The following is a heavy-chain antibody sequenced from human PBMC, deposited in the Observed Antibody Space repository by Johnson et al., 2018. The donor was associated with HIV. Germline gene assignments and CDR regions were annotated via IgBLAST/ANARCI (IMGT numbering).Heavy chain of an antibody. V-gene: IGHV3-9*01. Sequence: VQLVESGGGLVQPGRSLRLSCAASGFTFDDYAMHWVRQAPGKGLEWVSGISWNSGSIGYADSVKGRFTISRDNAKNSLYLQMNSLRAEDTALYYCARVLCSGGSCYSDAFYIWGQGTMVTVSS. CDR2: ISWNSGSI. D-gene: IGHD2-15*01. CDR1: GFTFDDYA. CDR3: ARVLCSGGSCYSDAFYI. J-gene: IGHJ3*02.